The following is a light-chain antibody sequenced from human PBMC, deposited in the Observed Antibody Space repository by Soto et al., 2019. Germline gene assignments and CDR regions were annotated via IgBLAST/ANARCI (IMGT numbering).Light chain of an antibody. V-gene: IGLV2-14*01. Sequence: QSVLTQPASVSGSPGQSIAISCTGTSSDVGGYNYVSWYQQHPGKASKLMIYEVSDRPSGVSNRFSGSKSGNTASLTISGLQAEDEADYYCSSYTSNTTYVFGTGTKVTVL. CDR2: EVS. CDR1: SSDVGGYNY. J-gene: IGLJ1*01. CDR3: SSYTSNTTYV.